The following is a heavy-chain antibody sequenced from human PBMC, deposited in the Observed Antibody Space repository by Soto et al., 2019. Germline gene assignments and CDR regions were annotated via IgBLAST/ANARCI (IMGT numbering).Heavy chain of an antibody. CDR2: IDPSDSQT. D-gene: IGHD2-8*01. Sequence: GESLKISCKGSGYSFAGYWITWVRQKPGKGLEWMGRIDPSDSQTYYSPSFRGHVTISATTSITTVFLQWSSLRASDTAMYYCARQIYDSGAGTNSQCCFDCWGQGXPGAVSS. CDR1: GYSFAGYW. CDR3: ARQIYDSGAGTNSQCCFDC. J-gene: IGHJ4*03. V-gene: IGHV5-10-1*01.